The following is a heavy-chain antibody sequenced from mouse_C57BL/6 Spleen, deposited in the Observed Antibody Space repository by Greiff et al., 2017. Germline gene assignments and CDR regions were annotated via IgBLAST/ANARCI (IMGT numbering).Heavy chain of an antibody. CDR3: ARYDYGSSFAY. CDR2: IYPGSGNT. V-gene: IGHV1-66*01. J-gene: IGHJ3*01. CDR1: GYSFTSYY. D-gene: IGHD1-1*01. Sequence: QVQLQQSGPELVKPGASVKISCKASGYSFTSYYIHWVKQRPGQGLEWIGWIYPGSGNTKYNEKFKGKDTLTADTSSSTAYMQLSSLTSEDSAVYYCARYDYGSSFAYWGQGTLVTVSA.